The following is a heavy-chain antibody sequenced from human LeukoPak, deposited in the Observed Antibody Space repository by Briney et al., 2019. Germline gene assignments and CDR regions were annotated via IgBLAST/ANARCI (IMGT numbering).Heavy chain of an antibody. J-gene: IGHJ4*02. D-gene: IGHD4-23*01. V-gene: IGHV1-2*02. CDR1: GYTFTGYY. Sequence: ASVKVSCKASGYTFTGYYMHWVRQAPGQGLEWMGWINLSSGGTNYAQKFQGRVTMTRDTSISTAYMELSRLTSDDTGVYFCARDQATVATPWWDHWGQGTLVTVSS. CDR2: INLSSGGT. CDR3: ARDQATVATPWWDH.